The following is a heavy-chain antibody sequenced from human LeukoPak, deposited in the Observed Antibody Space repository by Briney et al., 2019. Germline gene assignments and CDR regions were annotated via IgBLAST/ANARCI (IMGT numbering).Heavy chain of an antibody. CDR1: GFTFSNSD. J-gene: IGHJ4*02. CDR3: AKDGYSGYDPRGDLGDY. D-gene: IGHD5-12*01. CDR2: ISGSGGST. V-gene: IGHV3-23*01. Sequence: PGGSLRLSCAASGFTFSNSDMNWVRQAPGKGLEWVSAISGSGGSTYYADSVKGRFTISRDNSKNTLYLQMNSLRAEDTAVYYCAKDGYSGYDPRGDLGDYWGQGTLVTVSS.